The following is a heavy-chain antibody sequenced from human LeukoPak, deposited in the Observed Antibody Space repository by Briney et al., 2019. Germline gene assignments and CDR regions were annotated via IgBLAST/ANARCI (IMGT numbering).Heavy chain of an antibody. CDR1: GFTFSSYW. CDR2: ISSSSSTI. CDR3: AKGGPYDILTGKNVFDI. Sequence: RTGGSLRLSCAASGFTFSSYWMSWVRQAPGKGLEWVSYISSSSSTIYYADSVKGRFTISRDNGKNSLFLQMDSLRAEDTAVYYCAKGGPYDILTGKNVFDIWGQGTMVTVSS. D-gene: IGHD3-9*01. J-gene: IGHJ3*02. V-gene: IGHV3-48*01.